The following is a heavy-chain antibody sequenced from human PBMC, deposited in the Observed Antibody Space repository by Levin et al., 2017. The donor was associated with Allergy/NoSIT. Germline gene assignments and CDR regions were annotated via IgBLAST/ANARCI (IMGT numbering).Heavy chain of an antibody. J-gene: IGHJ4*02. CDR3: VMGFWGDS. CDR2: VSGGDDRT. V-gene: IGHV3-23*01. Sequence: GGSLRLSCAASGFTFSTFDMSWVRQAPGKGLEWVSGVSGGDDRTHYADSVRGRFTITRDKSKDTLYLQMNSLRVEDTAVYYCVMGFWGDSWGQGTLVTVSS. D-gene: IGHD3-16*01. CDR1: GFTFSTFD.